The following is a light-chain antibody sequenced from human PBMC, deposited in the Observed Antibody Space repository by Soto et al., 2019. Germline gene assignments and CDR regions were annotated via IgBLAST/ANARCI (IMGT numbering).Light chain of an antibody. CDR2: GAS. Sequence: EIVLTQSPGTLSLSPGERATLSCRASQSVSSSFLAWYQQKPGQAPRLLIYGASSRATGIPDRFSGSGSGTDFTLTISRLEAEDFGVYYCQEYGSSPWTFGQGTKVEFK. CDR1: QSVSSSF. V-gene: IGKV3-20*01. J-gene: IGKJ1*01. CDR3: QEYGSSPWT.